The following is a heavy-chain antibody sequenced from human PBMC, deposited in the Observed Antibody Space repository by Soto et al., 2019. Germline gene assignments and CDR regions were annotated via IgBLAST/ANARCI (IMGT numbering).Heavy chain of an antibody. J-gene: IGHJ4*02. CDR3: AIYYYDSRGGYFDY. CDR1: GGTFSSYA. V-gene: IGHV1-69*01. CDR2: IIPIFGTA. Sequence: QVQLVQSGAEVKKPGSSVKVSCKASGGTFSSYAISWVRQAPGQGLEWMGGIIPIFGTANYAQKFQGRVTITADESTSTDYMELSSLRSEDTAVYYCAIYYYDSRGGYFDYWGQGTLVTVSS. D-gene: IGHD3-22*01.